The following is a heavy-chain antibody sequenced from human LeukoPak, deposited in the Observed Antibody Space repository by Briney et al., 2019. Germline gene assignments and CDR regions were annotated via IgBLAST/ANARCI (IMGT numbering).Heavy chain of an antibody. CDR2: INPSGGST. J-gene: IGHJ4*02. Sequence: GASVKVSCKASGGTFSSYAISWVRQAPGQGLEWMGIINPSGGSTSYAQKFQGRVTMTRDMSTSTVYMELSSLRSEDTAVYYCARDWQQQLGLMDWGQGTLVTVSS. D-gene: IGHD6-13*01. V-gene: IGHV1-46*01. CDR1: GGTFSSYA. CDR3: ARDWQQQLGLMD.